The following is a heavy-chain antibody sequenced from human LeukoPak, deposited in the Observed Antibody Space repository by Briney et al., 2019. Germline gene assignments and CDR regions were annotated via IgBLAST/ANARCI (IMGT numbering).Heavy chain of an antibody. CDR3: ASSSQLRGSVDY. J-gene: IGHJ4*02. CDR2: INPSGGST. Sequence: GGSLRLSCAASGYTFTSYYMHWVRQAPGQGLEWMGIINPSGGSTSYAQKFQGRVTMTRDTSTSTVYMELSSLRSEDTAVYYCASSSQLRGSVDYWGQGTLVTVSS. V-gene: IGHV1-46*01. D-gene: IGHD5-24*01. CDR1: GYTFTSYY.